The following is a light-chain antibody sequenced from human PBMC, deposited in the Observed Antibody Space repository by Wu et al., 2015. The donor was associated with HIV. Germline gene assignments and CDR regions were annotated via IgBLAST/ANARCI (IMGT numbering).Light chain of an antibody. J-gene: IGKJ3*01. V-gene: IGKV1-39*01. CDR1: QKISTY. CDR2: SAN. CDR3: QQSYGPFFT. Sequence: DIQMTQSPPSLSASVGDRVTISCRSSQKISTYLNWYQQKSGMAPRLLVHSANCLQGGVPTRFSGSGSGTDFTLTIYNLQPDDFATYFCQQSYGPFFTFGPGTKVDIK.